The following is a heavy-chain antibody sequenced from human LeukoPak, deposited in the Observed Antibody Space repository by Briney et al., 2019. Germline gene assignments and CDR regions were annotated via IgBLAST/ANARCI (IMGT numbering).Heavy chain of an antibody. CDR3: ARAGYISGWSNYFYYMDA. CDR2: IKRDGSEK. Sequence: PGGSLRLSCEASGFTFSSYWMSWVRQAPGKGLEWVANIKRDGSEKYYVDSMKGRFTISRDNAKNSLYLQINSVRAEDTAVYFCARAGYISGWSNYFYYMDAWGTGTTVTVSS. J-gene: IGHJ6*03. CDR1: GFTFSSYW. D-gene: IGHD6-19*01. V-gene: IGHV3-7*01.